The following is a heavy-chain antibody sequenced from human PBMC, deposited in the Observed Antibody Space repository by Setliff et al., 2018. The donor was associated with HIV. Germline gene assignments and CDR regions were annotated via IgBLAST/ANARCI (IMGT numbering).Heavy chain of an antibody. CDR3: ARLLYSYGYGAFDI. CDR1: GGSITSHY. Sequence: PSETLSLTCSISGGSITSHYWNWIRQPPGKGLEWIGSINYSGITNYNPSLRGRVSISVDTSKSQISLRLNSVSAADTAVYYCARLLYSYGYGAFDIWGQGTMVTVSS. CDR2: INYSGIT. D-gene: IGHD5-18*01. V-gene: IGHV4-59*11. J-gene: IGHJ3*02.